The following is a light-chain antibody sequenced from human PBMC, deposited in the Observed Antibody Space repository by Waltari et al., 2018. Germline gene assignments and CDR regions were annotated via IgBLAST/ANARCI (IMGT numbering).Light chain of an antibody. V-gene: IGLV2-23*02. Sequence: QSALTQPASVSGTPGQSITISCSGTTSDVGSYDLVSWYQQHPGEAPKLLICEVFKRPTDTSSRFSGAKSGSTASLTISGLQPEDEADCYCCSYAGRGTYVFGSGTKVTVL. CDR2: EVF. CDR3: CSYAGRGTYV. J-gene: IGLJ1*01. CDR1: TSDVGSYDL.